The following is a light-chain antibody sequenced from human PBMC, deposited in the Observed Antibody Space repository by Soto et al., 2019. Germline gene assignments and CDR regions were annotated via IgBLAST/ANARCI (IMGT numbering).Light chain of an antibody. V-gene: IGKV1-39*01. CDR3: QQSFSTPYT. CDR2: LTS. Sequence: DIQMTQSPSSLSASVGDRVTITCRASQSISTSLNWYQLRPGRAPKLLIYLTSTLHSGVPSRFSGSGSGTDFTLTISSLQREDFATYHCQQSFSTPYTFGQGTKLEIK. CDR1: QSISTS. J-gene: IGKJ2*01.